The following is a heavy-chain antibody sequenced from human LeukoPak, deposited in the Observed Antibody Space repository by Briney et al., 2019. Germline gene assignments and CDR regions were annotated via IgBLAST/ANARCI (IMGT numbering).Heavy chain of an antibody. CDR1: GFTFSHFW. CDR3: AKSAYYDSSGFYREYYFDY. V-gene: IGHV3-23*01. J-gene: IGHJ4*02. D-gene: IGHD3-22*01. CDR2: ISGSGGST. Sequence: GGSLRLSCAASGFTFSHFWMSWVRQAPGKGLEWVSTISGSGGSTYYADSVKGRFTISRDNSKNTLHLQMNSLRAEDTAVYYCAKSAYYDSSGFYREYYFDYWGQGTLVTVSS.